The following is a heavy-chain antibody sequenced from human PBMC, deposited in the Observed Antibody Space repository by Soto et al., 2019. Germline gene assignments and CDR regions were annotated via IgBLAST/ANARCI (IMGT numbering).Heavy chain of an antibody. V-gene: IGHV1-69*13. Sequence: SVKVSCKASGGTFSSYAISWVRQAPGQGLEWMGGIIPIFGTANYAQKFQGRVTITADESTSTAYMELSSLRSEDTAVYYCARDYKVGATLPGYWGQGTLVTVSS. CDR1: GGTFSSYA. J-gene: IGHJ4*02. CDR3: ARDYKVGATLPGY. CDR2: IIPIFGTA. D-gene: IGHD1-26*01.